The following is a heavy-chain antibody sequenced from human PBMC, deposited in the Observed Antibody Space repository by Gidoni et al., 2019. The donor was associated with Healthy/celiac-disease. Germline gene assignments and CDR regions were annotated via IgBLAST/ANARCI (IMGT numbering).Heavy chain of an antibody. D-gene: IGHD2-15*01. CDR1: GYSFTRYW. Sequence: EVQLVQSGAEVKKPGESLKISCKGSGYSFTRYWIGWVRQMPGKGLEWMGIIYPGDSDTRYSPSFQGQVTISADKSISTAYLQWSSLKASDTAMYYCARRRIDCSGGSCYFDYWGQGTLVTVSS. CDR2: IYPGDSDT. J-gene: IGHJ4*02. V-gene: IGHV5-51*01. CDR3: ARRRIDCSGGSCYFDY.